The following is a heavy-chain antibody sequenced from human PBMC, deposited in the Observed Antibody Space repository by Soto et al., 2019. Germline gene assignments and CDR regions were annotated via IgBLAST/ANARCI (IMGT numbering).Heavy chain of an antibody. Sequence: ASVKVSCKTSGFTLISSAVQWVRQARGQRLEWIGWLVAGSGNTHYAQRFQERVTLTRDMSTSTAYLELSSLRSEDTAVYYCAADPYYYDSSNYYSFDHWGQGTLVTVSS. J-gene: IGHJ4*02. D-gene: IGHD3-22*01. V-gene: IGHV1-58*01. CDR3: AADPYYYDSSNYYSFDH. CDR2: LVAGSGNT. CDR1: GFTLISSA.